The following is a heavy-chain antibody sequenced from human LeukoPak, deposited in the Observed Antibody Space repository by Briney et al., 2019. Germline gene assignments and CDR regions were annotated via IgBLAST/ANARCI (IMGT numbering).Heavy chain of an antibody. CDR3: ARAGDYYDSSYSPGYDS. V-gene: IGHV1-2*02. CDR2: INANSGGT. D-gene: IGHD3-22*01. CDR1: GYTFTGYY. J-gene: IGHJ4*02. Sequence: GASVKVSCKASGYTFTGYYIHWVRQAPGQGLEWMGWINANSGGTRYAQKFQGRVTMTRDTSISTAYMELSSLRSDDTAVYYCARAGDYYDSSYSPGYDSWGQGTLVTVSS.